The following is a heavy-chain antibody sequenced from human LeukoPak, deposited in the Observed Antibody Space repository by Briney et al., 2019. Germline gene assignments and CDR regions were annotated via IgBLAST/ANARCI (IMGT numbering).Heavy chain of an antibody. Sequence: GGSLRLSCAASGFSFSSYDMRWVRQAPGKGLEWVSAINGGGGSTYYADSVKGRFTISRDNSKNTLYLQMNSLRAEDTAVYYCARDSIQLWPNAIDFWGQGTLVTVSS. J-gene: IGHJ4*02. CDR2: INGGGGST. CDR3: ARDSIQLWPNAIDF. D-gene: IGHD1-1*01. V-gene: IGHV3-23*01. CDR1: GFSFSSYD.